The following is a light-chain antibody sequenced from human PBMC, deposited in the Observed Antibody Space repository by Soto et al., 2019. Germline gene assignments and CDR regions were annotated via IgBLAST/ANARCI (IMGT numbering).Light chain of an antibody. Sequence: DIVLTHSPGTLSLSQGERATLSCRASQSVTSSYLAWYQRNPGQAPRLLIYGASSRATGIPDRFSGSGSGTDFTLAISRLVPAYVPAYYCQQYGSAPPLVLGGGTKVDIK. CDR2: GAS. J-gene: IGKJ4*02. CDR1: QSVTSSY. CDR3: QQYGSAPPLV. V-gene: IGKV3-20*01.